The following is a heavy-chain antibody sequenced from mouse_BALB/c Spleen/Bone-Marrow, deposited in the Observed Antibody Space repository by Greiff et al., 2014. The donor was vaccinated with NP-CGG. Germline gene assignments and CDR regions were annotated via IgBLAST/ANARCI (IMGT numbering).Heavy chain of an antibody. CDR2: INPSNGGT. D-gene: IGHD4-1*01. V-gene: IGHV1S81*02. CDR1: GYTCTNYY. CDR3: TTLGRFAY. Sequence: QVQLKQSGAELVKPGVSVKLSCKASGYTCTNYYMYWVKQRPGQDLEWIGEINPSNGGTNFNEKFKSKATLTVDKSSSTAYMQLSSLTSEDSAVYYCTTLGRFAYWGQGTLVTVSA. J-gene: IGHJ3*01.